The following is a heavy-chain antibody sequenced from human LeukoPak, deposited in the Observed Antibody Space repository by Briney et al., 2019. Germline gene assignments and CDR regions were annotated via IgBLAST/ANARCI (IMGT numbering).Heavy chain of an antibody. D-gene: IGHD3-16*01. CDR1: GFTFSTYS. Sequence: GGSLRLSCAASGFTFSTYSMNWVRQAPGQGLESVSSISNSTSYIYYADSVRGRFTISNDNPKNSLYLQMNSLRAGDTAVYYCASLFVPVATDYWGQGTLVTVSS. CDR3: ASLFVPVATDY. J-gene: IGHJ4*02. V-gene: IGHV3-21*01. CDR2: ISNSTSYI.